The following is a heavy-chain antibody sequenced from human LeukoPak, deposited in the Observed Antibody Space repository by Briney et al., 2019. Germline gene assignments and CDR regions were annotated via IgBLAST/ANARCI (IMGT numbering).Heavy chain of an antibody. CDR3: ARDRYYYDSSGYPLDAFDI. D-gene: IGHD3-22*01. V-gene: IGHV3-7*01. J-gene: IGHJ3*02. CDR2: IKQDGSEK. CDR1: GFTFSSYW. Sequence: GGSLRLSCAAYGFTFSSYWMSWVRQAPGKGLEWVANIKQDGSEKYYVGSVKGRFTISRDNAKNSLYLQMNSLRAEDTAVYYCARDRYYYDSSGYPLDAFDIWGQGTMVTVSS.